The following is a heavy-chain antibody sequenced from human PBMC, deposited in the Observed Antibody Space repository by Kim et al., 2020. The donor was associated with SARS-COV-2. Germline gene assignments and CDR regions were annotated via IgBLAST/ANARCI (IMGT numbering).Heavy chain of an antibody. J-gene: IGHJ4*02. Sequence: YAPKFQGRVTMTTDTSTRTAYMGLRSLTSDDTAVYYCARDSGDGLTVDYWGQGTQVTVSS. V-gene: IGHV1-18*01. D-gene: IGHD5-12*01. CDR3: ARDSGDGLTVDY.